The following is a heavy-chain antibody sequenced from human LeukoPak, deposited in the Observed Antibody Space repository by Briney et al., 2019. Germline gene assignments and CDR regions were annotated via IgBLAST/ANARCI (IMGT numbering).Heavy chain of an antibody. Sequence: PSETLSLTCTVSGGSISSSSYYWGWNRQPPGKGLEWIGSIYYSGSTYYNPSLKSRVTISVDTSKNQFSLKLSSVTAADTAVYYCARTGDYYDSSGYYDFDYWGQGTLVTVSS. V-gene: IGHV4-39*01. CDR1: GGSISSSSYY. CDR3: ARTGDYYDSSGYYDFDY. D-gene: IGHD3-22*01. CDR2: IYYSGST. J-gene: IGHJ4*02.